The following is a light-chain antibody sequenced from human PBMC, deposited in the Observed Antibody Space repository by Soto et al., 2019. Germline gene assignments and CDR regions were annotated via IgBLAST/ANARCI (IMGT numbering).Light chain of an antibody. CDR1: SGHSSYA. Sequence: QSVLTQSPSASASLGASVKLTCTLSSGHSSYAIAWHQQQPEKGPRYLMKLNSDGSPSKGDGIPDRFSGSSSGAERYLTLSSLQSEHEAGPYWQTCGTGPRVLGGGT. J-gene: IGLJ3*02. CDR3: QTCGTGPRV. CDR2: LNSDGSP. V-gene: IGLV4-69*01.